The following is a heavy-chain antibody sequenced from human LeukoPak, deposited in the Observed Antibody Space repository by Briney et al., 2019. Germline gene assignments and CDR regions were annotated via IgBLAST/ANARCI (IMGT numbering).Heavy chain of an antibody. V-gene: IGHV4-39*07. CDR1: GGSISSSSYY. CDR3: ARAGYSSSWYVPHTFDY. CDR2: IYYSGST. D-gene: IGHD6-13*01. J-gene: IGHJ4*02. Sequence: SETQSLTCTVSGGSISSSSYYWGWIRQPPGKGLEWIGSIYYSGSTYYNPSLKSRVTISVDTSKNQFSLKLSSVTAADTAVYYCARAGYSSSWYVPHTFDYWGQGTLVTVSS.